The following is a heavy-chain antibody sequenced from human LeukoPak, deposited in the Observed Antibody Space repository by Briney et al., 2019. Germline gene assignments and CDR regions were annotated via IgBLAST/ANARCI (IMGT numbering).Heavy chain of an antibody. D-gene: IGHD6-19*01. CDR1: GFTFYMYT. V-gene: IGHV3-21*01. J-gene: IGHJ4*02. Sequence: GGSLRLSCEASGFTFYMYTMHWVRQAPGKGREGVASISSDSNDIHYADSLQGRFTISRDDSQNSLFLHMQSLRDDDTAIYYCARNFYFDSSADLDYWGQGTLVSVSS. CDR2: ISSDSNDI. CDR3: ARNFYFDSSADLDY.